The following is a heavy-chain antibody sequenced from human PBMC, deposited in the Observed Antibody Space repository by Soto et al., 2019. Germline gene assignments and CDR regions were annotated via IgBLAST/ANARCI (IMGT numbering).Heavy chain of an antibody. Sequence: SETQSLTCTVSGGSISSYYWSWIRQPPGKGLEWIGYIYYSGSTNYNPSLKSRVTISVDTSKNQFSLKLSSVTAADTAVYYCARRYGWAFDIWGQGTMVTVSS. J-gene: IGHJ3*02. CDR1: GGSISSYY. V-gene: IGHV4-59*08. D-gene: IGHD3-16*01. CDR3: ARRYGWAFDI. CDR2: IYYSGST.